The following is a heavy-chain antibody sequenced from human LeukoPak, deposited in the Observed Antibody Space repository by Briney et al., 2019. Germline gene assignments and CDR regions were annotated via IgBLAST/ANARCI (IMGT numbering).Heavy chain of an antibody. J-gene: IGHJ4*02. CDR3: AREIIVVVPAASPQPAGYFDY. CDR2: INPSGGST. CDR1: GYTFTSYY. D-gene: IGHD2-2*01. V-gene: IGHV1-46*03. Sequence: GASVKVSCKASGYTFTSYYMHWVRHAPGQGLEWMGIINPSGGSTSYAQKFQGRVTMTRGTSTSTVYMELSSLRSEDTAVYYCAREIIVVVPAASPQPAGYFDYWGQGTLVTVSS.